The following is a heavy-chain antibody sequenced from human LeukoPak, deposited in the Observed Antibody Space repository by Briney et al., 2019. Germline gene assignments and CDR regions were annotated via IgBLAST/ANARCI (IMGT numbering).Heavy chain of an antibody. J-gene: IGHJ4*02. CDR3: ARGRWDVWGSYRPGYFDY. Sequence: PSETLSLTRTVSGGSISSYYWSWIRQPPGKGLEWIGYIYYSGSTNYNPSLKSRVTISVDTSKNQFSLKLSSVTAADTAVYYCARGRWDVWGSYRPGYFDYWGQGTLVTVSS. CDR2: IYYSGST. V-gene: IGHV4-59*08. D-gene: IGHD3-16*02. CDR1: GGSISSYY.